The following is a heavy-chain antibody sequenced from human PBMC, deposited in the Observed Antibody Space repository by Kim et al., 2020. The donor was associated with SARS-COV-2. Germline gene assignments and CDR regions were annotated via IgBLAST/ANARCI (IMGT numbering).Heavy chain of an antibody. J-gene: IGHJ5*02. D-gene: IGHD6-25*01. CDR2: IDTKIGNP. CDR3: VRWNNMGGSGWFDP. Sequence: ASVKVSCKASGYTFTNYVINWVRQAPGQGLEWMGWIDTKIGNPMYAQGFTGRFVFSLATSVSTTYLQISSLKTEDTAVYYCVRWNNMGGSGWFDPWGQGTLVIVSS. V-gene: IGHV7-4-1*02. CDR1: GYTFTNYV.